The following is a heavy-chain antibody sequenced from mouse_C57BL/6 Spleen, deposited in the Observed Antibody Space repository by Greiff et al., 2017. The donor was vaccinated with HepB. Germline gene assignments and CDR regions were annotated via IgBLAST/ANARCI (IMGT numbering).Heavy chain of an antibody. CDR2: IDPSDSYT. CDR1: GYTFTSYW. J-gene: IGHJ2*01. Sequence: QVQLQQPGAELVMPGASVKLSCKASGYTFTSYWMHWVKQRPGQGLEWIGEIDPSDSYTNYNQKFKGKSTLTVDKSSSTAYMQLCSLTSEYSAVYYGARGRRNGPFDYWGEGTTLTVSS. V-gene: IGHV1-69*01. CDR3: ARGRRNGPFDY. D-gene: IGHD1-1*02.